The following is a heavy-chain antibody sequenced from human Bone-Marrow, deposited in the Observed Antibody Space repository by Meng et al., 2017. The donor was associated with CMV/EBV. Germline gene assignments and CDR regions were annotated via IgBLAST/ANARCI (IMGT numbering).Heavy chain of an antibody. J-gene: IGHJ4*02. Sequence: GESLKISCAASGFTFSSYSMNWVRQAPGKGLEWVSSISSSSSYIYYADSVKGRFTISRDNAKNSLYLQMNSLRAEDTAVYYCARDRSYYYDSSGSPSFFDYWGQGIVVTVSS. D-gene: IGHD3-22*01. CDR1: GFTFSSYS. V-gene: IGHV3-21*01. CDR2: ISSSSSYI. CDR3: ARDRSYYYDSSGSPSFFDY.